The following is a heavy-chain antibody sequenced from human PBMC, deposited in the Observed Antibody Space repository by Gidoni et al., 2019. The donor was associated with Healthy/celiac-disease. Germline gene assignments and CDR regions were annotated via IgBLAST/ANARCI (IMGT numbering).Heavy chain of an antibody. D-gene: IGHD6-13*01. CDR3: ARSVGIGAAGPEDDAFDI. V-gene: IGHV4-31*03. CDR2: IYYSGST. CDR1: GGPFRIGGYY. Sequence: QVQLPESGPGLVKPSQTLSLTCPFPGGPFRIGGYYWSWIRQHPGKGLEWIGYIYYSGSTYYNPSLKSRVTISVDTSKNQFSLKLSSVTAADTAVYYCARSVGIGAAGPEDDAFDIWGQGTMVTVSS. J-gene: IGHJ3*02.